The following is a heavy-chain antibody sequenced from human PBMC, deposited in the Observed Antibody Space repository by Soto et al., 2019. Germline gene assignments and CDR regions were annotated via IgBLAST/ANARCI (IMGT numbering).Heavy chain of an antibody. J-gene: IGHJ6*02. CDR2: ISGSGGST. CDR1: GFTFSSYA. Sequence: GGSLRLSCAASGFTFSSYALSWVRQAPGKELEWVSVISGSGGSTDYADSVKGRFTMYRDNSMNTLYLQMNSLRAEDTAVYYCATVVPAALFYYGMDVWGQGTTVTVSS. D-gene: IGHD2-2*01. V-gene: IGHV3-23*01. CDR3: ATVVPAALFYYGMDV.